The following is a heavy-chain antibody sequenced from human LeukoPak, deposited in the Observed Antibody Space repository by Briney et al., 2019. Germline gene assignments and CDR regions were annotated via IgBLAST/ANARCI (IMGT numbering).Heavy chain of an antibody. Sequence: GRSLRLSCAASGFTFSSYGMHWVRQAPGKGLEWVAVISYDGSNKYYADSVKGRFTISRDNSKNTLYLQMNSLRAEDTAVYYRARALFMDPWGQGTLVTVSS. CDR3: ARALFMDP. CDR2: ISYDGSNK. CDR1: GFTFSSYG. V-gene: IGHV3-30*03. J-gene: IGHJ5*02. D-gene: IGHD3-16*01.